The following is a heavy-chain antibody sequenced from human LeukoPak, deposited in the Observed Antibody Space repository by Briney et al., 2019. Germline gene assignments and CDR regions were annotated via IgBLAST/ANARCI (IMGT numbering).Heavy chain of an antibody. V-gene: IGHV3-7*03. CDR3: TTDTGYSAGH. CDR1: GFIFSGSW. Sequence: GGSLRLSCTASGFIFSGSWMAWIRQAPGKGLEWVAIIKKDGSEKYYVDSMKGRFTISRDNAKNSLFLQMNSLRAEDTAIYYCTTDTGYSAGHWGQGTLVTVSS. D-gene: IGHD6-13*01. CDR2: IKKDGSEK. J-gene: IGHJ4*02.